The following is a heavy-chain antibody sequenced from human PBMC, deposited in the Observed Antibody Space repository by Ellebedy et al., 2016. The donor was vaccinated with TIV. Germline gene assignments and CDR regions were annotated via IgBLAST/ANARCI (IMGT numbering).Heavy chain of an antibody. CDR3: ASRYYYGSGSNWPPGFDY. J-gene: IGHJ4*02. CDR1: GGSISSGGYY. V-gene: IGHV4-31*03. CDR2: ISYSGST. Sequence: MPSETLSLTCTVSGGSISSGGYYWSWIRQHPGKGLEWIGYISYSGSTYYNPSLKSRVTISVDTSKKQFSLKLSSVTAADTAVYYCASRYYYGSGSNWPPGFDYWGQGTLVTVSS. D-gene: IGHD3-10*01.